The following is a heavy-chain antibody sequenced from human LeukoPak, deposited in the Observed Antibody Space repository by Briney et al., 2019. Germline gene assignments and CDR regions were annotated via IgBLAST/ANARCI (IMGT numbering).Heavy chain of an antibody. D-gene: IGHD1-26*01. CDR1: GFTFSSYSMN. CDR3: ASLPGIVGATTHDY. J-gene: IGHJ4*02. Sequence: GSLRLSCAASGFTFSSYSMNWVRQAPGKGLEWIGSIYYSGSTYYNPSLKSRVTISVDTSKNQFSLKLSSVTAADTAVYYCASLPGIVGATTHDYWGQGTLVTVSP. V-gene: IGHV4-59*05. CDR2: IYYSGST.